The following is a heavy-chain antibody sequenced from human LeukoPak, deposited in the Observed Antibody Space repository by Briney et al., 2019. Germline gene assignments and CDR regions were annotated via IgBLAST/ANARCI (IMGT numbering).Heavy chain of an antibody. CDR3: AREQQLVHTYYYYYYYMDV. V-gene: IGHV1-18*01. CDR2: VSAYNGNT. D-gene: IGHD6-13*01. J-gene: IGHJ6*03. Sequence: ASVKVSCKASGYTFTSYGISWVRQAPGQGLEWMGWVSAYNGNTNYAQKLQGRVTVTTDTSTSTAYMELRSLRSDDTAVYYCAREQQLVHTYYYYYYYMDVWGKGTTVTVSS. CDR1: GYTFTSYG.